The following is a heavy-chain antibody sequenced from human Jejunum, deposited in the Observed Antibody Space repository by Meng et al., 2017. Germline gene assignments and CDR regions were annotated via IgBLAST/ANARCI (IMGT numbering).Heavy chain of an antibody. CDR3: ARDKGSGSSDEESGFDH. J-gene: IGHJ4*02. CDR2: ISTSATVI. CDR1: GFTFSSYE. D-gene: IGHD6-19*01. Sequence: GESLKISCAASGFTFSSYEMNWVRQAPGKRLEGVSYISTSATVIDYADSVKGRFTISRDNAQNSLFLQMNSLRDEDTAVYFCARDKGSGSSDEESGFDHWGQGTQVTVSS. V-gene: IGHV3-48*03.